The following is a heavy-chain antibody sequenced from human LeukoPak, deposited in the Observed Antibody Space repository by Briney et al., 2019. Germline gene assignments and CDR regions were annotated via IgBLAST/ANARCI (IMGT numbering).Heavy chain of an antibody. CDR1: GVTFSSYS. D-gene: IGHD1-1*01. CDR2: ISSSSSTI. Sequence: PGGSLRLSCAASGVTFSSYSMNWVRQAPGKGLEWVSYISSSSSTISYADSVKGRFTISRDNSKNTLYLQMNSLRAEDTAVYYCANLNWIDYWGQGTLVTVSS. V-gene: IGHV3-48*01. CDR3: ANLNWIDY. J-gene: IGHJ4*02.